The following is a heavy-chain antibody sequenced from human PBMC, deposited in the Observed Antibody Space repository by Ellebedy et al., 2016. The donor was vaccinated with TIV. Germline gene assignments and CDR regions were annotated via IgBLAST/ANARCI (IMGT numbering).Heavy chain of an antibody. CDR3: AKDLDIERQWGFDY. V-gene: IGHV3-23*01. D-gene: IGHD5-12*01. J-gene: IGHJ4*02. CDR1: GFTFSIYA. CDR2: ISRNGGGT. Sequence: PGGSLRLSCAASGFTFSIYAMGWVRQAPGKGLEWVSTISRNGGGTYYAGSVEGRFTISRDNSNNTLWLQMSGLRAEDTARYFCAKDLDIERQWGFDYWGQGTLVTVSS.